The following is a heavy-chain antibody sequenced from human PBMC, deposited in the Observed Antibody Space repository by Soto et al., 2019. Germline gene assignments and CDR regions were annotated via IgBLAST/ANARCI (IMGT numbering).Heavy chain of an antibody. V-gene: IGHV3-48*01. D-gene: IGHD4-17*01. J-gene: IGHJ4*02. CDR3: ARGGDKAVRVRVRVNEVTTVTTGEYYFDY. CDR2: ISSSSSTI. Sequence: PGGSLRLSCAASGFTFSSYSMNWVRQAPGKGLEWVSYISSSSSTIYYADSVKGRFTISRDNAKNSLYLQMNSLRAEDTAVYYCARGGDKAVRVRVRVNEVTTVTTGEYYFDYWGQGTLVTVSS. CDR1: GFTFSSYS.